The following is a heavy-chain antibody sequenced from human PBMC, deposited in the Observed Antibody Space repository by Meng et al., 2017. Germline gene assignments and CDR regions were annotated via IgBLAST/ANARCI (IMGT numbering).Heavy chain of an antibody. CDR1: GYTCTSND. Sequence: QLVCLVAEVKRPRVSVKFCCTSSGYTCTSNDINWVRQATGQRLGVMGWMNPNSGTTGYAPKFQGRVTMTRNTSISTAYMELSSLRSEDTAVYYCARGPNRWTGFDYWGQGTLVTVFS. CDR2: MNPNSGTT. CDR3: ARGPNRWTGFDY. D-gene: IGHD3/OR15-3a*01. J-gene: IGHJ4*02. V-gene: IGHV1-8*01.